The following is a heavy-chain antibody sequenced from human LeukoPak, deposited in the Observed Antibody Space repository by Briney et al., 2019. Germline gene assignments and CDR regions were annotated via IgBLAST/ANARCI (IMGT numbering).Heavy chain of an antibody. CDR2: TYYRSMWYN. J-gene: IGHJ5*02. D-gene: IGHD3-22*01. Sequence: SQTLSLTCAISGDSVSSNSAAWNWIRQSPSRGLEWLGRTYYRSMWYNDYAVSVKSRITINPDTSKNQFSLQLNSVTPGDTAVYYCARRSYYYDSSGSDALRGFDPWGQGTLVTVSS. CDR3: ARRSYYYDSSGSDALRGFDP. CDR1: GDSVSSNSAA. V-gene: IGHV6-1*01.